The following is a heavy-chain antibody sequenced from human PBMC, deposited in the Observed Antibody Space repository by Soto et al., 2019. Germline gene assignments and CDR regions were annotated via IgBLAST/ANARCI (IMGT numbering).Heavy chain of an antibody. Sequence: PSETLSLTCTVSGGSISSSSYYWGWIRQPPGKGLEWIGSIYYSGSTYYNPSLKSRVTISVDTSKNQFSLKLSSVTAADTAVYYCARLLRFLENNWFDPWGQGTLVTVSS. CDR2: IYYSGST. D-gene: IGHD3-3*01. CDR1: GGSISSSSYY. CDR3: ARLLRFLENNWFDP. J-gene: IGHJ5*02. V-gene: IGHV4-39*01.